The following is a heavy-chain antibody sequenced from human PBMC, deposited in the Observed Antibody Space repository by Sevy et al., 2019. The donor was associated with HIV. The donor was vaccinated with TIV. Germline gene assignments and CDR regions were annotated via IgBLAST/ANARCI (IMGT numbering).Heavy chain of an antibody. CDR3: AKETSTEDIVLMVYASAVNWFDP. CDR1: EFTFSSYA. CDR2: ISGSGGST. Sequence: GGSLRLSCAASEFTFSSYAMSWVRQAPGKGLEWVSAISGSGGSTYYADSVKGRFTISRDNSKNTLYLQMNSLRAEDTAVYYCAKETSTEDIVLMVYASAVNWFDPWGQGTLVTVSS. J-gene: IGHJ5*02. V-gene: IGHV3-23*01. D-gene: IGHD2-8*01.